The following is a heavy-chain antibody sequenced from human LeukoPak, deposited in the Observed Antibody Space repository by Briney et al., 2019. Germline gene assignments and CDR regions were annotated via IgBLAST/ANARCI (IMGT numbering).Heavy chain of an antibody. D-gene: IGHD2-2*01. Sequence: PGGSLRLSCAASGFTFDDYAMHWVRQAPGKGLEWVSLISGDGGSTYYADSVKGRFTISRDNSKNSLYLQMNSLRIEDTALYYCAKSQGYCSSTSCRPYSSSWPFNYWGPRTLVTVSS. CDR2: ISGDGGST. CDR1: GFTFDDYA. CDR3: AKSQGYCSSTSCRPYSSSWPFNY. J-gene: IGHJ4*02. V-gene: IGHV3-43*02.